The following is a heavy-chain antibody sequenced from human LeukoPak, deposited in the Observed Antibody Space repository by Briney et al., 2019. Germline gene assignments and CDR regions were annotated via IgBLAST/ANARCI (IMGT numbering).Heavy chain of an antibody. J-gene: IGHJ6*03. V-gene: IGHV1-46*01. CDR3: ARGVAGVYFYYYMDV. CDR1: GYTFTSYY. D-gene: IGHD1-14*01. Sequence: GASVKVSCKASGYTFTSYYMHWVRQAPGQGLEWMGIINPSGGSTSYAQKFQGRVTMTRDTSISTAYMELSRLRSDDTAVYYCARGVAGVYFYYYMDVWGKGTTVTVSS. CDR2: INPSGGST.